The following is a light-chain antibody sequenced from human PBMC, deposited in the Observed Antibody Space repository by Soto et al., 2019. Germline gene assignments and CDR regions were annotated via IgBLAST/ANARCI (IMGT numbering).Light chain of an antibody. Sequence: DIQMTQSPSSLSASVGDRITITCRASKSISDFLNWYQQKPGKAPKLLIYSGSTLQSGVPSRFSGSGSGTDFTLTVSSLQPEDFATYFCQQSYSIPYIFGQGTQLEIK. CDR1: KSISDF. CDR3: QQSYSIPYI. J-gene: IGKJ2*01. V-gene: IGKV1-39*01. CDR2: SGS.